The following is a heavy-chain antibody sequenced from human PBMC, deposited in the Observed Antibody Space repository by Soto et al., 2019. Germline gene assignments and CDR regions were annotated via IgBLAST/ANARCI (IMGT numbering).Heavy chain of an antibody. CDR1: GFTFSSYG. V-gene: IGHV3-30*18. CDR2: ISYDGSNK. J-gene: IGHJ4*02. D-gene: IGHD6-13*01. CDR3: AKDDGVAAAGTGGSCFDY. Sequence: QVQLVESGGGVVQPGRSLRLSCAASGFTFSSYGMHWVRQAPGKGLEWVAVISYDGSNKYYADSVKGRFTISRDNSKNTLYLQMNSLRGEDTAVYYCAKDDGVAAAGTGGSCFDYWGQGTLVTVSS.